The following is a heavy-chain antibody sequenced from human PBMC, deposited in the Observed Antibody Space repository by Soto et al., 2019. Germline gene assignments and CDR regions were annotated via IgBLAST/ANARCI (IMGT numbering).Heavy chain of an antibody. J-gene: IGHJ5*02. V-gene: IGHV3-23*01. CDR1: GFTFSSYA. Sequence: EVQLLESGGGLVQPGGSLRLSCAASGFTFSSYAMSWVRQAPGKGLEWVSAISGSGGSTYYADSVKGRFTISRDNSKNTLYLQMNSLRAEDMAVYYCAKDFRFLEWLPGWFDPWGQGTLVTVSS. CDR2: ISGSGGST. CDR3: AKDFRFLEWLPGWFDP. D-gene: IGHD3-3*01.